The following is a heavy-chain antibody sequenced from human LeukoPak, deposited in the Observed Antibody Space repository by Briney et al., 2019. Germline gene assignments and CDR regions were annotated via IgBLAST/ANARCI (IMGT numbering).Heavy chain of an antibody. CDR2: IYWDDDK. J-gene: IGHJ4*02. V-gene: IGHV2-5*02. D-gene: IGHD3-10*01. CDR1: GFSLSTSGVG. Sequence: SGPTLVNPTQTLTLTCTFSGFSLSTSGVGVGWIRQPPGKALEWLALIYWDDDKRYSPSLKSRLTVTKDTSKNQVVLTMTNMDPVDTATYYCAHARETDSGNYWATFFDYWGQGTLVTVSS. CDR3: AHARETDSGNYWATFFDY.